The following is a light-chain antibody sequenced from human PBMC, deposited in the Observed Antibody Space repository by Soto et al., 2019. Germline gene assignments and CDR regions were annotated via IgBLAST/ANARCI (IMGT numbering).Light chain of an antibody. V-gene: IGKV1-39*01. CDR1: RNVSIY. J-gene: IGKJ3*01. CDR2: SVS. Sequence: EIPLTQSPSSLAASVGDRLTLTCRASRNVSIYLNWYQCKPGSAPKLLIYSVSALQDAAPSRFSGSGSGTDFTLTISSLQPEDFATYYCQQSYTIPPTFGPGTTLDVK. CDR3: QQSYTIPPT.